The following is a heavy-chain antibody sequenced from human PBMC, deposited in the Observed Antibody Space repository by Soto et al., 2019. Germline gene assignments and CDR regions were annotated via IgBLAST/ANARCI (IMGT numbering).Heavy chain of an antibody. CDR1: GGSISSSSYY. D-gene: IGHD3-10*01. CDR2: IYYSGST. Sequence: SETLFLTRTVSGGSISSSSYYWGWIRQPPGKGLEWIGSIYYSGSTYYNPSLKSRVTISVDTSKNQFSLKLSSVTAADTAVYYCATLIDYYGSGSYYPAGWFDPWGQGTLVTVSS. J-gene: IGHJ5*02. V-gene: IGHV4-39*01. CDR3: ATLIDYYGSGSYYPAGWFDP.